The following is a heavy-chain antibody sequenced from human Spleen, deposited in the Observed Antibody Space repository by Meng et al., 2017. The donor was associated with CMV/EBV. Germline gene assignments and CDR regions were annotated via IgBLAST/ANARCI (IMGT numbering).Heavy chain of an antibody. CDR2: IYHGGRT. Sequence: SETLSLTCTVSGYSISSGYYWGWIRQPPGRGLEWIGTIYHGGRTYYNPSLKSRVTISLDTSNNQFSLKLTSVTAADTAVYYCARFALAFDTWGQGTMVTVSS. CDR3: ARFALAFDT. J-gene: IGHJ3*02. CDR1: GYSISSGYY. V-gene: IGHV4-38-2*02.